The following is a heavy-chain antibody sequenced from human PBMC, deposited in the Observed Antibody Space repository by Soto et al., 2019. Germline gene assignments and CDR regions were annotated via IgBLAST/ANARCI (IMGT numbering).Heavy chain of an antibody. CDR2: ISYDGSNK. D-gene: IGHD6-6*01. CDR3: AKDRTVAARNFDY. J-gene: IGHJ4*02. CDR1: GFTFSSYG. Sequence: PGGSLRLSCAASGFTFSSYGMHWVRQAPGKGLEWVAVISYDGSNKYYADSVKGRFTIPRDNSKNTLYLQMNSLRAEDSAVYYCAKDRTVAARNFDYWGQGTQVTVSS. V-gene: IGHV3-30*18.